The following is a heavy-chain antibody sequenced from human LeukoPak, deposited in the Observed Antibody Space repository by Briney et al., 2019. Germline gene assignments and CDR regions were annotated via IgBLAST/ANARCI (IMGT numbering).Heavy chain of an antibody. CDR1: GFTFSSYE. V-gene: IGHV3-48*03. D-gene: IGHD2-8*02. Sequence: GGALRPSCAASGFTFSSYEMNWVRQAPGKGLEWVSYLNSSGSTIYYADSVKGRFTISRDNSKNTLYLQMNSLRAEDTAVYYCARASVGWWHDRPYYMDVWGKGTTVTVSS. J-gene: IGHJ6*03. CDR3: ARASVGWWHDRPYYMDV. CDR2: LNSSGSTI.